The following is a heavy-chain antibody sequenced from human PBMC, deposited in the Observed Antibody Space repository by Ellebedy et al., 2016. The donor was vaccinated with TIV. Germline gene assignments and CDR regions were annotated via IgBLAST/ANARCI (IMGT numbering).Heavy chain of an antibody. CDR3: ARGGGCGRGDCWAFDY. J-gene: IGHJ4*02. D-gene: IGHD2-21*02. CDR1: GFTFSNYT. CDR2: ISYDGSNK. V-gene: IGHV3-30-3*01. Sequence: GESLKISCAVSGFTFSNYTMHWVRQAPSKGLEWVAVISYDGSNKYYADSVKGQFTISRDNAKNTLYLQMNSLRPEDTAVYYCARGGGCGRGDCWAFDYWGQGTLVTVSS.